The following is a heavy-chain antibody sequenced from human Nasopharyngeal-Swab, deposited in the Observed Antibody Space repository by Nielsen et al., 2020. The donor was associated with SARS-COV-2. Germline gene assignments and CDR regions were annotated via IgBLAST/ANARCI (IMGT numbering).Heavy chain of an antibody. D-gene: IGHD3-22*01. CDR2: IYGSDDK. CDR1: GFSLSSSGVG. CDR3: AHKRNSVTVVEFDF. Sequence: SGPTLVKPTQTLTLTCTFSGFSLSSSGVGVGWIRQPPGKALEWLALIYGSDDKRYSPSLNSRLTITKDTSKNQVVLTLTNMDPVDTATYYCAHKRNSVTVVEFDFWGQGTLVTVSS. V-gene: IGHV2-5*01. J-gene: IGHJ4*02.